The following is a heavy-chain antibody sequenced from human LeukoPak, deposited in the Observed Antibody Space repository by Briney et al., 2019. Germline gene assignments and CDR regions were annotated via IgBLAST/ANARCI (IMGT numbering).Heavy chain of an antibody. J-gene: IGHJ4*01. D-gene: IGHD3-10*01. CDR2: ITHTGSI. CDR3: ARGSRLAYYGWQY. V-gene: IGHV4-34*01. CDR1: GVSFSGYH. Sequence: PSETLSLTCALNGVSFSGYHWSGIPQSPGKGLEVIEQITHTGSINSNPSLNSRVIFSVDMSNTLFLLNLTSADAGDTAVYYCARGSRLAYYGWQYWAQGTLVTVSP.